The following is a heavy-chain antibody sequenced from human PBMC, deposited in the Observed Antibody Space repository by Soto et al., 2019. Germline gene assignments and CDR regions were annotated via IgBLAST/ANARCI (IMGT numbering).Heavy chain of an antibody. Sequence: PGGSLRLSCAASGFTFSSYAMSWVRQAPGKGLEWVSAISGSGGSTYYADSVKGRFTISRDNSKNTLYLQMNSLRAEDTAVYYCAKSRTGTTAYYFDYWGQGTLVTVPQ. CDR1: GFTFSSYA. J-gene: IGHJ4*02. V-gene: IGHV3-23*01. CDR3: AKSRTGTTAYYFDY. D-gene: IGHD1-1*01. CDR2: ISGSGGST.